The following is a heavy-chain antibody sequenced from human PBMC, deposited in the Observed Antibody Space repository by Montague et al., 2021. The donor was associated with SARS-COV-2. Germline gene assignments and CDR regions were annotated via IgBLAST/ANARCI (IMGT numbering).Heavy chain of an antibody. Sequence: SETLSLTCMVSGASIRSYSWSWIRQPPGKGLEWIGYIHDSGSTKYNPSLESRVTISVDTPKNQISLRLTSVSAADTAVYYCARHRCSDTNCYSTYYYYGMDVWGQGTTGTVSS. D-gene: IGHD2-2*01. J-gene: IGHJ6*02. CDR3: ARHRCSDTNCYSTYYYYGMDV. CDR2: IHDSGST. CDR1: GASIRSYS. V-gene: IGHV4-59*08.